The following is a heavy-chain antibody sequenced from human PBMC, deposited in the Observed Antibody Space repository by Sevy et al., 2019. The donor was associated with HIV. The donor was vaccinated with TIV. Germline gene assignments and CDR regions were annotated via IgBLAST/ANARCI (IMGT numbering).Heavy chain of an antibody. CDR3: ARLPSRIAAAGIRRDY. CDR2: INHSGST. V-gene: IGHV4-34*01. Sequence: SETLSLTCAVYGGSFSGYYWSWIRQPPGKGLEWIGEINHSGSTNYNPSLKSRVTISVDTSKNQFSLKLGSVTAADTAVYYCARLPSRIAAAGIRRDYWGQGTLVTVSS. CDR1: GGSFSGYY. D-gene: IGHD6-13*01. J-gene: IGHJ4*02.